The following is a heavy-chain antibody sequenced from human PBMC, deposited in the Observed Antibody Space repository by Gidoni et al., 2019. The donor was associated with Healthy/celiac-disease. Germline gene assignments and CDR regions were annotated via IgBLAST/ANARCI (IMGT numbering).Heavy chain of an antibody. J-gene: IGHJ4*02. V-gene: IGHV4-34*01. CDR1: GGSFSGYY. Sequence: QVQLQQLGAGLLKPSETLSLTSAVSGGSFSGYYWSWIRQPPGKGLEWIGEINHSGSTNYNPSLKSRVTISVDTSKNQFSLKLSSVTAADTAVYYCARGQTSKNIQLDYWGQGTLVTVSS. CDR3: ARGQTSKNIQLDY. D-gene: IGHD4-4*01. CDR2: INHSGST.